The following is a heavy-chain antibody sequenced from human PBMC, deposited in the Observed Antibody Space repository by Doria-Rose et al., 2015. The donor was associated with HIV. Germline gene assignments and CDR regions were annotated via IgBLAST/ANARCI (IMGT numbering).Heavy chain of an antibody. Sequence: QITLKGSGPVLVKPTETLTLTCTVSGVSLSSPGMGVSWIRQPPGKALEWLANIFSDDERSYKTSLKSGLTISRATSKSQVVLTMTDTDPVDTATYYCARIKSSRWYHKYYFDFWGQGTLVIVSA. V-gene: IGHV2-26*01. D-gene: IGHD6-13*01. CDR2: IFSDDER. CDR1: GVSLSSPGMG. J-gene: IGHJ4*02. CDR3: ARIKSSRWYHKYYFDF.